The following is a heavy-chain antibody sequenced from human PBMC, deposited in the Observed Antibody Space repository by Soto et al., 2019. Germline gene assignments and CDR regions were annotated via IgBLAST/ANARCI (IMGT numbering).Heavy chain of an antibody. J-gene: IGHJ6*03. CDR3: ARDPDYSKPPYYYYMDV. D-gene: IGHD4-4*01. CDR2: ISSNGGST. Sequence: GGSLRLSCAASGFTFSSYAMHWVRQAPGKGLEYVSAISSNGGSTYYANSVKGRFTISRDNSKNTLYLQMGSLRAEDMAVYYCARDPDYSKPPYYYYMDVWGKGTTVTVSS. CDR1: GFTFSSYA. V-gene: IGHV3-64*01.